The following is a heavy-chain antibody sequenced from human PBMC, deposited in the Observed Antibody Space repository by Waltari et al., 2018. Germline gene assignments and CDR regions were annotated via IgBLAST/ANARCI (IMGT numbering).Heavy chain of an antibody. CDR3: AREKNVGSSPADV. Sequence: QVQLVESGGGVVQPGRSLRLSCAASGFTFSSYGMHWVRQAPGKGMEWVAVVWDDESQKYYADSLKGRFTIARDNSKNTLYLQMNSLRAEDTAVYYCAREKNVGSSPADVWGQGTTVTGSS. CDR1: GFTFSSYG. D-gene: IGHD1-26*01. V-gene: IGHV3-33*01. J-gene: IGHJ6*02. CDR2: VWDDESQK.